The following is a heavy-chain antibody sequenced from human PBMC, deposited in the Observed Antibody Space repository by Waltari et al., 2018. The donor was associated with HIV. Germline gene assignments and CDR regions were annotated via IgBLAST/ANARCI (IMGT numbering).Heavy chain of an antibody. V-gene: IGHV3-30*02. CDR1: GFSFTTSA. D-gene: IGHD2-2*01. CDR3: VKDNPVLAY. CDR2: IRSDESNK. J-gene: IGHJ4*02. Sequence: QVQLVESGGGVVQPGGSLRLSCAASGFSFTTSAMHWVRQAPGKGVEWVAFIRSDESNKCFSDSVQGRFPISRDTSRSTVYLQMNSLRSEDTAIYYGVKDNPVLAYWGQGTLVTVSS.